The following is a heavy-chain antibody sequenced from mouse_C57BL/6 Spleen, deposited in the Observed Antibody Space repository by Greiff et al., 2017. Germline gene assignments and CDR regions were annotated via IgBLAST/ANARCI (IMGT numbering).Heavy chain of an antibody. J-gene: IGHJ4*01. CDR3: VRDSSGSYAMDY. CDR2: IRSKSNNYAT. D-gene: IGHD3-2*02. Sequence: EVQLVESGGGLVQPKGSLKLSCAASGFSFNTYAMNWVRQAPGKGLEWVARIRSKSNNYATYYADSVKDRCTISRDDSESMLFMQMNNLKTEDTAMYYCVRDSSGSYAMDYWGQGTSVTVSS. CDR1: GFSFNTYA. V-gene: IGHV10-1*01.